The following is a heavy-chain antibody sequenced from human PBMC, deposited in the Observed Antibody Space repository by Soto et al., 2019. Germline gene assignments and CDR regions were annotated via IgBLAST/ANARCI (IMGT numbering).Heavy chain of an antibody. CDR2: IIPILGIA. D-gene: IGHD3-16*01. CDR3: AREVGDGDYYYYYYMDV. CDR1: GGTFSSYT. Sequence: QVQLVQSGAEVKKPGSSVKVSCKASGGTFSSYTISWVRQAPGQGLEWMGRIIPILGIANYAQKFQGRVTITADKSTSTVYMELSSLRSEDTAVDYCAREVGDGDYYYYYYMDVLGKGTTVTVSS. V-gene: IGHV1-69*08. J-gene: IGHJ6*03.